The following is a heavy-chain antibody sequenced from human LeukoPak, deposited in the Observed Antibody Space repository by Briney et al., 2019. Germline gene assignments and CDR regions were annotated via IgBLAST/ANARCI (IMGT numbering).Heavy chain of an antibody. CDR1: GYTFTSYY. D-gene: IGHD6-19*01. CDR3: ARGDYSSGWYQNWFDP. Sequence: ASVKVSCKASGYTFTSYYMHWVRQAPGQGLEWMGIINPSGGSTSYVQKFQGRVTMTRDMSTSTVYMELSSLRSEDTAVYYCARGDYSSGWYQNWFDPWGQGTLVTVSS. V-gene: IGHV1-46*01. J-gene: IGHJ5*02. CDR2: INPSGGST.